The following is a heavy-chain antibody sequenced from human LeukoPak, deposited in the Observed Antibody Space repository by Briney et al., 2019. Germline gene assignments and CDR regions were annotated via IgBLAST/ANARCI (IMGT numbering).Heavy chain of an antibody. J-gene: IGHJ4*02. CDR3: AKDQGIVVVPAANFDY. CDR1: GFTFSSYA. D-gene: IGHD2-2*01. Sequence: GGSLRLSCTASGFTFSSYAMSWVRQAPGKGLEWVSAISGSGGSTYYADSAKGRFTISRDNSKNTLYLQMNSLRAEDTAVYYCAKDQGIVVVPAANFDYWGQGTQVTVSS. V-gene: IGHV3-23*01. CDR2: ISGSGGST.